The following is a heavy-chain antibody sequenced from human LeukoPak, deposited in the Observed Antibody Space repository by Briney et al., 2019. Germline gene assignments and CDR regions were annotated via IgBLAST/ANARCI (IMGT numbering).Heavy chain of an antibody. Sequence: GRSLRLSCAASGFTFSNYAIHWVGQAPGKGLEWVALISYDGSNKYYADSVKGRFTISRDNSKNTLYLQMNSLRADDTAVYYCAREDSSGYYYFDYWGQGTLVTVSS. J-gene: IGHJ4*02. CDR2: ISYDGSNK. CDR3: AREDSSGYYYFDY. CDR1: GFTFSNYA. V-gene: IGHV3-30*01. D-gene: IGHD3-22*01.